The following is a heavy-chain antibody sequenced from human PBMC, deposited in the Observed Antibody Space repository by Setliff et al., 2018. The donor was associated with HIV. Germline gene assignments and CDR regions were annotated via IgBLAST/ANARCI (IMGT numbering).Heavy chain of an antibody. Sequence: GESLKISCKGSGYSFTSYWIGWVRQMPGKGLEWMGIIYPGDSATGYSTSFQGQVTLSADKSISTAYLQWSSLKASDTAMYYCARHLIPGDPRYSSCWYYWGQGTLVTVSS. CDR1: GYSFTSYW. CDR3: ARHLIPGDPRYSSCWYY. V-gene: IGHV5-51*01. D-gene: IGHD6-13*01. CDR2: IYPGDSAT. J-gene: IGHJ4*02.